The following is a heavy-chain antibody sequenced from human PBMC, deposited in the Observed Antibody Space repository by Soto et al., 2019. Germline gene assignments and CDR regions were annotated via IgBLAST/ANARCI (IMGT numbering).Heavy chain of an antibody. D-gene: IGHD3-9*01. CDR3: ARSEVLRYFDWRYYFDY. CDR2: INPNSGGT. CDR1: GYTFTGYY. Sequence: GASVKVSCKASGYTFTGYYMHWVRQAPGQGLKWMGWINPNSGGTNYAQKFQGRVTMTRDTSISTAYMELSRLRSDDTAVYYCARSEVLRYFDWRYYFDYWGQGALVTVS. V-gene: IGHV1-2*02. J-gene: IGHJ4*02.